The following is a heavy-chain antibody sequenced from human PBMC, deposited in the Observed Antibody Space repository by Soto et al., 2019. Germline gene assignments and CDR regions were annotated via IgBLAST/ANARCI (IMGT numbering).Heavy chain of an antibody. CDR1: GGSISSSSYY. V-gene: IGHV4-39*01. CDR2: IYYSGST. J-gene: IGHJ4*02. CDR3: ARIGLRYFDWLLFDY. Sequence: SETLSLTCTVSGGSISSSSYYWGWIRQPPGKGLEWIGSIYYSGSTYYNPSLKSRVTISVDTSKNQFSLKLSSVTAADTAVYYCARIGLRYFDWLLFDYWGQGTLVTVSS. D-gene: IGHD3-9*01.